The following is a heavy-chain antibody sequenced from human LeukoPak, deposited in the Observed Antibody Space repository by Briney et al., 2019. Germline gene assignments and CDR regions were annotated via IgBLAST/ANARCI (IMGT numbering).Heavy chain of an antibody. CDR2: INSDGSST. CDR1: GFTFSSYW. CDR3: ARDRGIVGTTWEGFDY. J-gene: IGHJ4*02. V-gene: IGHV3-74*01. D-gene: IGHD1-26*01. Sequence: GGSLRLSCAASGFTFSSYWMHWVRQAPGKGLVWVSRINSDGSSTSYADSVKGRFTISRDNAKNTLYLQMNSLRAEDTAVYYCARDRGIVGTTWEGFDYWGQGTLVTVSS.